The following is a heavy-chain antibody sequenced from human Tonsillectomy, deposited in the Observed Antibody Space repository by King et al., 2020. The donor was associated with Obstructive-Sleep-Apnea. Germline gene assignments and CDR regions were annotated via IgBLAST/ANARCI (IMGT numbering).Heavy chain of an antibody. Sequence: QLQESGPGLVKPSGTLSLTCTVSGGSISNYYWSWIRQPPGKGLECIGYMYYSGNTNFNPSLNSRVTISADTSKIQFSLRLSSVTAADTAVYYCARHRGVEDYGDYGDYFDYWGQGTLVTVSS. V-gene: IGHV4-59*08. CDR1: GGSISNYY. CDR3: ARHRGVEDYGDYGDYFDY. J-gene: IGHJ4*02. CDR2: MYYSGNT. D-gene: IGHD4-17*01.